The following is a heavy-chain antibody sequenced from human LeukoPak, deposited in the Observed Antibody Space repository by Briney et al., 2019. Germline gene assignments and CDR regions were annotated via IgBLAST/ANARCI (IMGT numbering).Heavy chain of an antibody. CDR3: ARDVQVATIYPLDY. Sequence: GGSLRLSCAASGFIFSIYSMNWVRQAPGKGLEWVSSISSSSSYIYYADSVKGRFTISRDNAKNSLYLQMNSLRAEDTAVYYCARDVQVATIYPLDYWGQGTLVTVSS. J-gene: IGHJ4*02. D-gene: IGHD5-12*01. V-gene: IGHV3-21*01. CDR1: GFIFSIYS. CDR2: ISSSSSYI.